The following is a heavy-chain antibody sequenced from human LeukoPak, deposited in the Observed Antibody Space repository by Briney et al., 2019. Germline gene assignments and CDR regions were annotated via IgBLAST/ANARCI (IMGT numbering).Heavy chain of an antibody. CDR3: ARGAKHYDILTGYYTPPYNWFDP. CDR2: INAYKGNT. V-gene: IGHV1-18*01. J-gene: IGHJ5*02. Sequence: GASVKVSCKASGYIFTSYGITWVRQAPGQGLEWMGWINAYKGNTNYAQNLQGRVTITADKSTSTAYMELSSLRSEDTAVYYCARGAKHYDILTGYYTPPYNWFDPWGQGTLVTVSS. D-gene: IGHD3-9*01. CDR1: GYIFTSYG.